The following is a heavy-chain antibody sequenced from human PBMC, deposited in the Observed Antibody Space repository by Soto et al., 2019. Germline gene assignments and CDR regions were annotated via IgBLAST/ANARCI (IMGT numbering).Heavy chain of an antibody. D-gene: IGHD4-17*01. J-gene: IGHJ4*02. Sequence: SGPTLVNPTQTLTLTCTFSGFSLNTRGVGVGWIRQPPGKALEWLALISWDDDKRYSPSLKSRLTITKDTSKNQVVLTMTNMDPVDTATYYCAHLTTGGFYFDYWGQGTLVTVSS. CDR1: GFSLNTRGVG. V-gene: IGHV2-5*02. CDR3: AHLTTGGFYFDY. CDR2: ISWDDDK.